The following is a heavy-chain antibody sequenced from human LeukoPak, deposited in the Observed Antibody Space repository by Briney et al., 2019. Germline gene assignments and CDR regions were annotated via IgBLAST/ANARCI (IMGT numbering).Heavy chain of an antibody. J-gene: IGHJ4*02. V-gene: IGHV3-30*04. CDR3: ATPEKQWHIFDY. Sequence: GRSLRLSCAASGFTFSSYAMHWVRQAPGKGLEWVAVISFDGSNKYYADSVKGRFTISRDNSKNTLYLQMNSLRAEDTAVYYCATPEKQWHIFDYWGQGTLVTASS. D-gene: IGHD6-19*01. CDR1: GFTFSSYA. CDR2: ISFDGSNK.